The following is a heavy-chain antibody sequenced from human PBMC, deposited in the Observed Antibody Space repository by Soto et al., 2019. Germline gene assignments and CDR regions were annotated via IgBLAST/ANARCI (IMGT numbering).Heavy chain of an antibody. Sequence: QVQLVQSGAEVKKPGASVTISCKASGYTFIHYYIHWVRQAPGQGLEWMAIINPNGGSTNYAQKFHGRVTVTSDTSTTTVSMELNSLEADDAAVYFCARSLLQGDFWGHGTLVTVSS. V-gene: IGHV1-46*01. CDR2: INPNGGST. D-gene: IGHD2-21*01. CDR1: GYTFIHYY. J-gene: IGHJ4*01. CDR3: ARSLLQGDF.